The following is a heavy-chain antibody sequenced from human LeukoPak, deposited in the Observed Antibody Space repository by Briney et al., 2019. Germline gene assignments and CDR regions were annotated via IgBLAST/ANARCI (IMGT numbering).Heavy chain of an antibody. J-gene: IGHJ4*02. CDR3: ARDLNWETY. D-gene: IGHD1-1*01. Sequence: GGSLRLSCAASGFTFSTYWMTWVRQAPGKGLEWVANIKPDGSQIYYVDSVKGRFTISRDNAKNSLYLQMNSLRAEDTAVYYCARDLNWETYWGQGTLVTVSS. CDR1: GFTFSTYW. V-gene: IGHV3-7*01. CDR2: IKPDGSQI.